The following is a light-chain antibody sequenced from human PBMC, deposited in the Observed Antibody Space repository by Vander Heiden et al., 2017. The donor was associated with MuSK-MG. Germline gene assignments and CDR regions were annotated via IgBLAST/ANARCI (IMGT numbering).Light chain of an antibody. J-gene: IGLJ2*01. CDR3: NSYTDDTTWV. CDR2: DVT. CDR1: SNDVGGYNY. Sequence: QSALTQPASVSGSPGQSITISRSGSSNDVGGYNYVSWYQQRPGKAPKLLIYDVTNRPSGISNRFSGSKSGNTASLTISGLQAEDEGIYYCNSYTDDTTWVFGGGTQVAVL. V-gene: IGLV2-14*03.